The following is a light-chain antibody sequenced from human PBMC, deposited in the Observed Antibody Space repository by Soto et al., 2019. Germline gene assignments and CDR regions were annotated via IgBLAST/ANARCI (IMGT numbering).Light chain of an antibody. V-gene: IGKV1-27*01. CDR3: QSYNSAPPQFP. J-gene: IGKJ4*01. CDR2: GAS. CDR1: EDISSY. Sequence: IQLTQSPSSLSASVGDRVTFTCRASEDISSYLVWYQQKPGSVPKLLIYGASTLQSGVPSRFSGSGSGTDFTLTISSLQPEDVATYYCQSYNSAPPQFPFGGGTKVDI.